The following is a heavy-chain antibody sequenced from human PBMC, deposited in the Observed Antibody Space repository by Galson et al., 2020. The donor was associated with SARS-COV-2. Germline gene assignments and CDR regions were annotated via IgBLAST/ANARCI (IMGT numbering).Heavy chain of an antibody. V-gene: IGHV3-23*03. D-gene: IGHD2-2*01. J-gene: IGHJ4*02. Sequence: GGSLRLSCAASGFTFTNYAMSWVRQAPEKGLEWVSISYSSGSTSYADSVKGRFTVSRDASKNTLYLLMNSLRGEDTAVYYCVKYQGNHFDYWGLGTLVTVAS. CDR2: ISYSSGST. CDR1: GFTFTNYA. CDR3: VKYQGNHFDY.